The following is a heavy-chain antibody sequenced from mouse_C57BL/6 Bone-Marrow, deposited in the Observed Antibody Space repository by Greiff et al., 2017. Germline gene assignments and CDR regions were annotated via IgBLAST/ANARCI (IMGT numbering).Heavy chain of an antibody. CDR1: GYTFTSYW. V-gene: IGHV1-61*01. CDR2: IYPSDSET. CDR3: ARGGDYGSSYGNAMDY. J-gene: IGHJ4*01. D-gene: IGHD1-1*01. Sequence: QVQLQQPGAELVRPGSSVKLSCKASGYTFTSYWMDWVKQRPGQGLEWIGNIYPSDSETHYNQKFKDKATLTVDKSSSTAYMQLSSLTSGDSAVYYCARGGDYGSSYGNAMDYWGQGTSVTVSS.